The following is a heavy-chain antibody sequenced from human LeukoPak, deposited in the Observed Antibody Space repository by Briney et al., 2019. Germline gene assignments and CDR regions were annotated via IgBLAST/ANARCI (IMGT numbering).Heavy chain of an antibody. Sequence: PGGSLRLSCAASEFSVGSNYMTWVRQAPGKGLEWVSLIYSGGSTYYADSVKGRFTISRDNSKNTLYLQMNSLRAEDTAVYYCARDHYGSNWLDPWGQGTLVTVSS. D-gene: IGHD3-10*01. J-gene: IGHJ5*02. CDR3: ARDHYGSNWLDP. CDR2: IYSGGST. V-gene: IGHV3-53*01. CDR1: EFSVGSNY.